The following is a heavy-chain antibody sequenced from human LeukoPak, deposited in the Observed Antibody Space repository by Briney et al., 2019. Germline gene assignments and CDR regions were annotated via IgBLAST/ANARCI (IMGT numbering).Heavy chain of an antibody. CDR1: GYTFTSYD. Sequence: ASVNVSCKASGYTFTSYDINCGRQATGQGLEWMGWMNPNSGNTGSAQKFQGRVTMTRNTSISTAYMELSSLRSDDTAVYYCARLVEMATITAPYYFDYWGQGTLVTVSS. D-gene: IGHD5-24*01. CDR3: ARLVEMATITAPYYFDY. J-gene: IGHJ4*01. CDR2: MNPNSGNT. V-gene: IGHV1-8*01.